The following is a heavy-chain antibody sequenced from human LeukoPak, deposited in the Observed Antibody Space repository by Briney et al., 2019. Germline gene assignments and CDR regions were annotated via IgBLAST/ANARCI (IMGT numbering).Heavy chain of an antibody. CDR2: ISSNGGST. J-gene: IGHJ6*02. CDR1: GFTFSSYA. CDR3: ARVGCTGTSCYHYYYYGLDV. Sequence: GGSLRLSCAASGFTFSSYAMHWVRQAPGKGLEYVSAISSNGGSTYYANSVKGRFTISRDNSKNTLYVQMNSLRAEDTAVYYCARVGCTGTSCYHYYYYGLDVWGQGTTVTVSS. D-gene: IGHD2-2*01. V-gene: IGHV3-64*01.